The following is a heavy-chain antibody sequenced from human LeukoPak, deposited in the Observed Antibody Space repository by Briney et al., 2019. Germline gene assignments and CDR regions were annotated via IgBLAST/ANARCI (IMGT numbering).Heavy chain of an antibody. V-gene: IGHV4-61*02. Sequence: SQTLSLTCTVSGGSISSGSYYWSWIRQPAGKGLEWIGRIYTSGSTNYNPSLKSRVTISVDTSKNQFSLKLSSVTAADTAVYYCARTTVVTQEVDYWGQGTLVTVSS. CDR2: IYTSGST. J-gene: IGHJ4*02. CDR1: GGSISSGSYY. D-gene: IGHD4-23*01. CDR3: ARTTVVTQEVDY.